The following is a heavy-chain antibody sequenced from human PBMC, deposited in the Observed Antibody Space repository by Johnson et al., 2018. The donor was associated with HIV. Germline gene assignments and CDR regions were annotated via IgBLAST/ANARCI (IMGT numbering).Heavy chain of an antibody. J-gene: IGHJ3*02. CDR2: ISGSGGST. V-gene: IGHV3-23*04. D-gene: IGHD2-15*01. Sequence: VQLVESGGGLVQPGGSLRLSCAASGFTFSSYAMSWVRQAPGKGLEWVSAISGSGGSTYYADSVKGRFTISRDNSKNTLYLQMHSLRAEDTAMYYCARDLLGYCTGGSCYSVVEAFDIWGQGTMVTVSS. CDR3: ARDLLGYCTGGSCYSVVEAFDI. CDR1: GFTFSSYA.